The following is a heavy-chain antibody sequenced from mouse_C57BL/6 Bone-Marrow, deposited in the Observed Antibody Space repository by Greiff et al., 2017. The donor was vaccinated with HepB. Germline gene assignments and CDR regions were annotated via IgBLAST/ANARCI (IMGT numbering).Heavy chain of an antibody. Sequence: EVKLQESGPGLVKPSQSLSLTCSVTGYSITSGYYWNWIRQFPGNKLEWMGYISYDGSNNYNPSLKNRISITRDTSKNQFFLKLNSVTTEDTATYYCARYYYGSPYYAMDYWGQGTSVTVSS. D-gene: IGHD1-1*01. CDR3: ARYYYGSPYYAMDY. CDR2: ISYDGSN. J-gene: IGHJ4*01. V-gene: IGHV3-6*01. CDR1: GYSITSGYY.